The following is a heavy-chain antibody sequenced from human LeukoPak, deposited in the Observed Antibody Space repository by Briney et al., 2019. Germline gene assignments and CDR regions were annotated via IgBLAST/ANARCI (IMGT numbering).Heavy chain of an antibody. Sequence: SVKVSCKAPGGTFSSYAISWVRQAPGQGLEWMGRIIPIFGTANYAQKFQGRVTITTDESTSTAYMELSSLRSKDTAVYYCARDRGTGDYVLDYWGQGTLVTVSS. V-gene: IGHV1-69*05. CDR2: IIPIFGTA. CDR1: GGTFSSYA. CDR3: ARDRGTGDYVLDY. D-gene: IGHD4-17*01. J-gene: IGHJ4*02.